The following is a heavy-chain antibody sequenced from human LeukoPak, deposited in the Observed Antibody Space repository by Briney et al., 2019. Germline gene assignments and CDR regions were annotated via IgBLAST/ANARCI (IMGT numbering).Heavy chain of an antibody. V-gene: IGHV4-59*01. D-gene: IGHD3-10*01. J-gene: IGHJ4*02. CDR3: ASLWFGAFDY. Sequence: PSETLSLTCTVSGGSISSYHWSWIRQPPGKGLEWIGYIYYSGSTNYNPSLKSRVTISVDTSKNQFSLKLSSVTAADTAVYYCASLWFGAFDYWGQGTLVIVSS. CDR1: GGSISSYH. CDR2: IYYSGST.